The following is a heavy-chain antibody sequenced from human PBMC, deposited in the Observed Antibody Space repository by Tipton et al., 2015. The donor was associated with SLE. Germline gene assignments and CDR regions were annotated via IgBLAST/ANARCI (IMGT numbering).Heavy chain of an antibody. CDR2: IYYSGST. D-gene: IGHD6-25*01. CDR3: ARQDLGRAATLTFDI. Sequence: TLSLTCTVSGDSITNHYWSWIRQPPGKGLEWIGYIYYSGSTNYRPSLESRATILVDASKNHLSLRLTSVTAADTAVYYCARQDLGRAATLTFDIWGLGTLVTVSS. J-gene: IGHJ4*02. V-gene: IGHV4-59*11. CDR1: GDSITNHY.